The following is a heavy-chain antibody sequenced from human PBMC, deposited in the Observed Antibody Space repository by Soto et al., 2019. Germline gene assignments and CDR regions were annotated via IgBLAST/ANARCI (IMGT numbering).Heavy chain of an antibody. CDR3: AHRVLRTVFGLVTTTAIYFDS. CDR2: IYWDDDK. V-gene: IGHV2-5*02. D-gene: IGHD3-3*01. Sequence: QITLNESGPTVVRPTETLTLTCRFSGFSLTTSGVGVGWIRQSPGKAPEWLALIYWDDDKRYSASLKSSLTIPKDPSKNQVVLTVSDLDPTDTATYYCAHRVLRTVFGLVTTTAIYFDSWGQGTPVAVSS. J-gene: IGHJ4*02. CDR1: GFSLTTSGVG.